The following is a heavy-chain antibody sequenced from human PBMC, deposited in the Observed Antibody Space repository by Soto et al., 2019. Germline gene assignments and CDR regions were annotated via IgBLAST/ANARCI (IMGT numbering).Heavy chain of an antibody. CDR1: GYTFTNYG. Sequence: QVHLVQSGAEVKKPGASVKVSCKASGYTFTNYGIIWVRQAPGQGLEWMGWISANNGHTHYTQKVQGRVTMTTDTTTSTADMELRSLRSDDTAVYYCARSTDYYGSGSTAFDYWGQGTLVTVSS. CDR2: ISANNGHT. J-gene: IGHJ4*02. CDR3: ARSTDYYGSGSTAFDY. D-gene: IGHD3-10*01. V-gene: IGHV1-18*01.